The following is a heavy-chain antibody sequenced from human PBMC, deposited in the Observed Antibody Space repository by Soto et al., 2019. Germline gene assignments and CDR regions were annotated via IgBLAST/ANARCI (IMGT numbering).Heavy chain of an antibody. J-gene: IGHJ4*02. V-gene: IGHV1-3*01. CDR1: GYTFTSYA. CDR2: VNAGNGNT. CDR3: ARDRGGWPDY. Sequence: QVQLVQSGAEVKKPGASVKVSCKASGYTFTSYAMHWVRQAPGQRLEWMGRVNAGNGNTKYSQKFQGRVTIPTDTSASTAYMELSSLRSEDTAVYYCARDRGGWPDYWGQGTLVTVSS. D-gene: IGHD2-15*01.